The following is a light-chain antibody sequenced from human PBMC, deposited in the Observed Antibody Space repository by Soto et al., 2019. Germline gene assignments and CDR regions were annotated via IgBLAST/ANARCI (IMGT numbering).Light chain of an antibody. CDR1: SSDVGGYNY. CDR2: DVI. Sequence: QSALTQPRSVSGSPGQSVTISCTGTSSDVGGYNYVSWYQQHPGKAPKLMIYDVIKRPSGVPDRFSASKSGNKASLTISGLQAEDEADYYCCSYAGTYTWVFGGGTQLTVL. CDR3: CSYAGTYTWV. J-gene: IGLJ3*02. V-gene: IGLV2-11*01.